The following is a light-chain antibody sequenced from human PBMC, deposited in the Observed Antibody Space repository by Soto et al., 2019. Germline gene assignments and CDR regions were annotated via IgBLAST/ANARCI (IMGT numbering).Light chain of an antibody. J-gene: IGLJ1*01. CDR2: EVS. V-gene: IGLV2-14*01. CDR3: SSYTSRSTLDYV. Sequence: ALTQPASVSGSPGQSITISCTGTSSDVGGYNYVSWYQQHPGKAPKLMIYEVSNRPSGVSNRFSGSKSGNTASLTISGLQAEDEADYYCSSYTSRSTLDYVFGSGTKVTVL. CDR1: SSDVGGYNY.